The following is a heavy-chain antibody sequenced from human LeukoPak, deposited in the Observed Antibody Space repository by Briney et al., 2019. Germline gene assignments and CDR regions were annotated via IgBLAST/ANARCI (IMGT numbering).Heavy chain of an antibody. CDR1: GLTFSSYA. V-gene: IGHV3-30-3*01. D-gene: IGHD3-22*01. CDR2: ISYDGSNK. Sequence: PGGSLRLSCAASGLTFSSYAMHWVRQAPGKGLEWVAVISYDGSNKYYADSVKGRFTISRDNSKNTLYLQMNSLRAEDTAVYYCARDGVVSSGSADAFDIWGQGTMVAVSS. J-gene: IGHJ3*02. CDR3: ARDGVVSSGSADAFDI.